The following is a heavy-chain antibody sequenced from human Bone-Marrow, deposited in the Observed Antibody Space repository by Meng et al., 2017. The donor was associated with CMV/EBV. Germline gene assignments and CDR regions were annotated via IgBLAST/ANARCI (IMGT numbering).Heavy chain of an antibody. D-gene: IGHD1-26*01. CDR2: IRYDGSHK. V-gene: IGHV3-30*02. CDR3: ARDLESYFQAGELDC. Sequence: GESLKISCAASGFTFSSYGMHWARQAPGKGLEWVAFIRYDGSHKYYADSVKGRFSISRDNSKNTLYLQMNTLRAEDTAVYYCARDLESYFQAGELDCWGQGTLVTVSS. J-gene: IGHJ4*02. CDR1: GFTFSSYG.